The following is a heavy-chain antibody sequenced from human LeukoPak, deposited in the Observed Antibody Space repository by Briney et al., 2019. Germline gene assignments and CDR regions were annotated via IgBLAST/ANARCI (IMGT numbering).Heavy chain of an antibody. Sequence: ASVKVSCKVFAYTLSSNGISWVRQAPGQGLEWMGWISAYDGRTNYAQKLQGRVTMTTDTATRTVYMELRSLKSDDTAVYYCARHQGELRFFYYGMDVWGQGTTVTVAS. D-gene: IGHD1-26*01. CDR3: ARHQGELRFFYYGMDV. V-gene: IGHV1-18*01. J-gene: IGHJ6*02. CDR2: ISAYDGRT. CDR1: AYTLSSNG.